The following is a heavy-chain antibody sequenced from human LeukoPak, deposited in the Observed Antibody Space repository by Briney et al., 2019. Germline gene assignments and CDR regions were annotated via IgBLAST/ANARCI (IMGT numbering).Heavy chain of an antibody. CDR3: AKDQWVTMVRGVILAFDI. J-gene: IGHJ3*02. CDR2: ISYDGSNK. CDR1: EFTFSSYG. D-gene: IGHD3-10*01. Sequence: GRSLRLSCAASEFTFSSYGMHWVRQAPGKGLEWVAVISYDGSNKYYADSVKGRFTISRDNSKNTLYLQMNSLRAEDTAVYYCAKDQWVTMVRGVILAFDIWGQGTMVTVSS. V-gene: IGHV3-30*18.